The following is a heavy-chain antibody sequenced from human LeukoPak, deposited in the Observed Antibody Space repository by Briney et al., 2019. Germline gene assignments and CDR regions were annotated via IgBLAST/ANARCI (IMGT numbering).Heavy chain of an antibody. CDR2: IIPIFGIA. CDR1: GGTFSSYA. Sequence: GSSVKVSCKASGGTFSSYAISWVRQAPGQGLEWMGRIIPIFGIANYAQKFQGRVTITADKSTSTAYMELSSLRSEDTAVYYCARDLGEGVDTAMAPYYYYGMDVRGQGTTVTVSS. V-gene: IGHV1-69*04. J-gene: IGHJ6*02. D-gene: IGHD5-18*01. CDR3: ARDLGEGVDTAMAPYYYYGMDV.